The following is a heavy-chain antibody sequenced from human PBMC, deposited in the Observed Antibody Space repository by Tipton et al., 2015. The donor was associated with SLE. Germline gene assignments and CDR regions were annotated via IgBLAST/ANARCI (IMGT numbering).Heavy chain of an antibody. D-gene: IGHD1-26*01. V-gene: IGHV3-9*01. CDR2: ISWNSGNI. CDR1: GFTFDDYA. CDR3: AKDRYSGSFYYFDD. Sequence: SLRLSCAASGFTFDDYAMHWVRQAPGKGLEWVSGISWNSGNIGYADSVKGRFTISRDNAKNSLYLQMDSLRTDDTALYYCAKDRYSGSFYYFDDWGQGTLVTVSS. J-gene: IGHJ4*02.